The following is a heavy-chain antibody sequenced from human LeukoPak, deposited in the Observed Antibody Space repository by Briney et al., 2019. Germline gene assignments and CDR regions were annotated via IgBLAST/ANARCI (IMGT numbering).Heavy chain of an antibody. CDR3: ARGREYYYDSSGYEYYFDY. CDR2: ISSSSSYI. CDR1: GFTFSSYS. Sequence: PGGSLRLSCAASGFTFSSYSMNWVRRAPGKGLEWVSSISSSSSYIYYADSVKGRFTISRDNAKNSLYLQMNSLRAEDTAVYYCARGREYYYDSSGYEYYFDYWGQGTLVTVSS. J-gene: IGHJ4*02. V-gene: IGHV3-21*01. D-gene: IGHD3-22*01.